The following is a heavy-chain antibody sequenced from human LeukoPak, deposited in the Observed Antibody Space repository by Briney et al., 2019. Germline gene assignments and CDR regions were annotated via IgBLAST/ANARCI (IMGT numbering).Heavy chain of an antibody. V-gene: IGHV4-59*01. D-gene: IGHD3-10*01. J-gene: IGHJ6*02. CDR2: IYYSGST. Sequence: SETLSLTCTVSGGSISSYYWSWIRQPPGKGLEWIGYIYYSGSTNYNPSLKSRVTISVDTSKNQFSLKLSSVTAADTAVYYCARDVAGGYYYYGMDVWGQGTTVIVSS. CDR1: GGSISSYY. CDR3: ARDVAGGYYYYGMDV.